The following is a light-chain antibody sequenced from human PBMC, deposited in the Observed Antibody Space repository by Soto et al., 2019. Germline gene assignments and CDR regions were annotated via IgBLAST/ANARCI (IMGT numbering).Light chain of an antibody. Sequence: QLVLTQPPSASGTPGQRVTISCSGSSSNIGSNTVNWYQQLPGTAPKLLIYSNNQRPSGVPDRFSGSKSGNSASLAISGLQSEDEADYYCAAWDDSLNGWVFGGGTKLTVL. J-gene: IGLJ3*02. CDR2: SNN. CDR1: SSNIGSNT. V-gene: IGLV1-44*01. CDR3: AAWDDSLNGWV.